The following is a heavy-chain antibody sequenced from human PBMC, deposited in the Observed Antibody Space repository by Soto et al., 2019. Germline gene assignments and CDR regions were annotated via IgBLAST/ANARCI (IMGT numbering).Heavy chain of an antibody. CDR3: ARERYSSGWYNYFDP. CDR1: GGSISSYY. CDR2: IHYSGRT. V-gene: IGHV4-59*01. Sequence: QVQLQESGPGLVKASETLSLTCTVSGGSISSYYWNWFRQSPGTGLEWIGNIHYSGRTNYNPSLKSRVTISVDTSGNHFSLELSSVTAAATAVYYCARERYSSGWYNYFDPWGQGTLVSVSS. D-gene: IGHD6-19*01. J-gene: IGHJ5*02.